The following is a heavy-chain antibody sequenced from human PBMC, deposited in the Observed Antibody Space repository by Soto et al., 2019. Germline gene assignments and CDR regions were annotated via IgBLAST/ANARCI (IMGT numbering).Heavy chain of an antibody. CDR1: GFTFSSYG. J-gene: IGHJ4*02. V-gene: IGHV4-34*01. CDR2: INHSGST. Sequence: QVQLVESGGGVVQPGRSLRLSCAASGFTFSSYGMHWVRQAPGKGLEWIGEINHSGSTNYNPSLKSRVTISVDTSKNQFSLKLSSVTAADTAVYYCARGGAVAGYYWGQGTLVTVSS. CDR3: ARGGAVAGYY. D-gene: IGHD6-19*01.